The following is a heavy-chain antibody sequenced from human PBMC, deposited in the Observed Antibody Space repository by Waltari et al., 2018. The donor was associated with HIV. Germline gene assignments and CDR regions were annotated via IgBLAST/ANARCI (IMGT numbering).Heavy chain of an antibody. CDR2: SNPNSGGT. Sequence: QVQVVQSGAEVKKPGASVKVSCKASGYTFTGYYIPWARQPPGQGLEWMGWSNPNSGGTNYAQKFQGRVTMTRDTSISTAYMELSRLRSDDTAVYYCARDLSSTNNMVRGVRVDYWGQGTLVTVSS. CDR1: GYTFTGYY. D-gene: IGHD3-10*01. J-gene: IGHJ4*02. V-gene: IGHV1-2*02. CDR3: ARDLSSTNNMVRGVRVDY.